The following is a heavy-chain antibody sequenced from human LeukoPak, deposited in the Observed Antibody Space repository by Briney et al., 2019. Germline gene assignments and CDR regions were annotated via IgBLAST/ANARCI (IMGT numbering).Heavy chain of an antibody. CDR3: AKDDIVVVPAASDIHAFDT. D-gene: IGHD2-2*01. CDR1: GFTFSSYA. CDR2: ISGSGGST. V-gene: IGHV3-23*01. J-gene: IGHJ3*02. Sequence: PGGSLRLSCAASGFTFSSYAMSWVRQAPGKGLEWVSAISGSGGSTYYADSVKGRFTISRDNSKNTLYLQMNSLRAEDTAVYYCAKDDIVVVPAASDIHAFDTWGQGTMVTVSS.